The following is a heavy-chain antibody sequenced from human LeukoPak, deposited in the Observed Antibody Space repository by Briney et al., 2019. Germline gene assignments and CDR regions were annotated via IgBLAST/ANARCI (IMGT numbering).Heavy chain of an antibody. V-gene: IGHV3-33*01. CDR1: GFTLSSYG. J-gene: IGHJ4*02. Sequence: GGSLRLSCAASGFTLSSYGMHWVRQAPGKGLEWVAVIWYDGSNKYYADSVKGRFTISRDNSKNTLYLQMNSLRAEDTAVYYCARGGYCSGGSCYHDYWGQGTLVTVSS. D-gene: IGHD2-15*01. CDR2: IWYDGSNK. CDR3: ARGGYCSGGSCYHDY.